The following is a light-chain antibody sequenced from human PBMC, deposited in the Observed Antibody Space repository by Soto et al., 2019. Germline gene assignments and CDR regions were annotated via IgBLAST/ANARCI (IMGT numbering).Light chain of an antibody. V-gene: IGLV2-14*01. Sequence: QSVLTQPASVSGSPGQSITISCTGTSSDVGGYKFVSWYQQHPGKVPKLLIYEVTNRPSGVSNRFSGYKSGNTASLTISGLQAEDEADYYCSSYAGSSPLYVFGTGTKVTVL. CDR3: SSYAGSSPLYV. CDR2: EVT. J-gene: IGLJ1*01. CDR1: SSDVGGYKF.